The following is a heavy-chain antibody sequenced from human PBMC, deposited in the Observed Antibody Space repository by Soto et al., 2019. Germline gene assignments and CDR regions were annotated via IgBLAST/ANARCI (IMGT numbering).Heavy chain of an antibody. CDR2: IEQDGSEK. D-gene: IGHD3-10*01. Sequence: GGSLRLSCAASGFTFSSYWMSWVRQAPGKGLEWVANIEQDGSEKYYVDSVKGRFTISRDNAKNSLYLQMNSLRAEDTDVYYCARASGSPADYWFDPWGQGTLVTVSS. J-gene: IGHJ5*02. CDR3: ARASGSPADYWFDP. CDR1: GFTFSSYW. V-gene: IGHV3-7*03.